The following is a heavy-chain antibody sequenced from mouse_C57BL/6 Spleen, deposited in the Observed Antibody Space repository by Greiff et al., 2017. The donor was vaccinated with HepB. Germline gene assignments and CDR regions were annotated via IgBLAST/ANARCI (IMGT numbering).Heavy chain of an antibody. CDR1: GYTFTSYG. D-gene: IGHD1-1*01. CDR3: ARLGYYGSSYDWYFDV. Sequence: QVQLQQSGAELARPGASVKLSCKASGYTFTSYGISWVKQRTGQGLEWIGEIYPRSGNTYYNEKFKGKATLTADKSSSTAYMERRSLTSEDSAVYFCARLGYYGSSYDWYFDVWGTGTTVTVSS. J-gene: IGHJ1*03. CDR2: IYPRSGNT. V-gene: IGHV1-81*01.